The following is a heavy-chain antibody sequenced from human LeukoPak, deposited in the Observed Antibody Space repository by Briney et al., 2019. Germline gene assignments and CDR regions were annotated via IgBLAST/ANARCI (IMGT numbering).Heavy chain of an antibody. J-gene: IGHJ3*02. CDR2: INHSGST. CDR1: GGSFSGYY. Sequence: SETLTLTCAVYGGSFSGYYWSWIRQPPGKGLEWIGEINHSGSTYSNPSLKSRVTIFVDTSKNLSSLKLSAVTAADTAVYYCASFSQSDAFDIWGQGTVVTVSS. V-gene: IGHV4-34*01. CDR3: ASFSQSDAFDI.